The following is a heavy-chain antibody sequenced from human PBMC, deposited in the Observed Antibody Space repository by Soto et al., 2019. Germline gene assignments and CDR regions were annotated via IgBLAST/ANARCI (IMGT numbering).Heavy chain of an antibody. CDR3: ARHVGSGDVLTGYPRYNYYGMDV. J-gene: IGHJ6*02. Sequence: LSLTCTVSGGSISSSSFCWGWVRQPPGKGLEWIGSINYSGKTYYSPSLKSRLTIAVDTSRNQFSLKLRSVTATDTAVYYCARHVGSGDVLTGYPRYNYYGMDVWGQGTTVTVSS. CDR2: INYSGKT. V-gene: IGHV4-39*01. CDR1: GGSISSSSFC. D-gene: IGHD3-9*01.